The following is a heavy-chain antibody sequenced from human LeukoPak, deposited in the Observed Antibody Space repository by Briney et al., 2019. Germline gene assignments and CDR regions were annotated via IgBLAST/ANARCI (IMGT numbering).Heavy chain of an antibody. CDR3: ARAVPSTYYYDSSGYPDY. J-gene: IGHJ4*02. CDR2: ISSSSYI. D-gene: IGHD3-22*01. V-gene: IGHV3-21*01. CDR1: GFTFSSYS. Sequence: GGSLRLSCAASGFTFSSYSMNWVRQAPGKGLEWVSSISSSSYIYYADSVKGRFTISRDNAKNSLYLQMNSLRAEDTAVYYCARAVPSTYYYDSSGYPDYWGQGTLVTVSS.